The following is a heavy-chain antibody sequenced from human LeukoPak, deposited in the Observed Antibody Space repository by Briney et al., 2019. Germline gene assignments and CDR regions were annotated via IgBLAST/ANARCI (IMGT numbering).Heavy chain of an antibody. Sequence: GGSLRLSCAASGFTFSSHGMHWVRQAPGKGLEWVALISYDGSNKYYADSVKGRFTISRDNSKNTLYLQMNSLRAEDTAAYYCAKRGYCSGGTCYSFHFDYWGQGTLVTASS. CDR2: ISYDGSNK. CDR3: AKRGYCSGGTCYSFHFDY. J-gene: IGHJ4*02. CDR1: GFTFSSHG. D-gene: IGHD2-15*01. V-gene: IGHV3-30*18.